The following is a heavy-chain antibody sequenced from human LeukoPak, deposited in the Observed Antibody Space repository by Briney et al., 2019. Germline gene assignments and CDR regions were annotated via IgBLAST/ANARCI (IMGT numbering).Heavy chain of an antibody. D-gene: IGHD2-2*01. CDR2: INWNGGST. J-gene: IGHJ4*02. V-gene: IGHV3-20*04. Sequence: GGSLRLSCAASGFTFSSYEMNWVRQAPGKGLEWVSGINWNGGSTGYADSVKGRFTISRDNAKNSLYLQMNSLRAEDTALYYCARARQRTGVVPAAVDYWGQGTLVTVSS. CDR1: GFTFSSYE. CDR3: ARARQRTGVVPAAVDY.